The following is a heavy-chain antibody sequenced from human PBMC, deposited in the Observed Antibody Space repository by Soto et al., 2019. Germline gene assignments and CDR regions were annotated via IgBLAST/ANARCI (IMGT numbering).Heavy chain of an antibody. V-gene: IGHV3-30*18. CDR2: ISYDGSNK. CDR3: AKDSVFWSGTNWFDP. J-gene: IGHJ5*02. CDR1: GFTFSSYG. D-gene: IGHD3-3*01. Sequence: PRGSLRLSCAASGFTFSSYGMHWVRQAPGKGLEWVAVISYDGSNKYYADSVKGRFTISRDNSKNTLYLQMNSLRAEDTAVYYCAKDSVFWSGTNWFDPWGQGTLVTVSS.